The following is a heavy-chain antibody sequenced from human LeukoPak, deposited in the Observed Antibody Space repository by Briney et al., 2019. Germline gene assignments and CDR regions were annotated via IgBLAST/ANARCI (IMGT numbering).Heavy chain of an antibody. J-gene: IGHJ4*02. Sequence: SVKVSCKASGGTFSSYAISWVRQAPGQGLEWMGRIIPIFGTANYAQKFQGRVTITTDESTSTAYMELSSLRSENTAVYYCASTLYYYDSSGYSLWGQGTLVTVSS. V-gene: IGHV1-69*05. CDR1: GGTFSSYA. D-gene: IGHD3-22*01. CDR3: ASTLYYYDSSGYSL. CDR2: IIPIFGTA.